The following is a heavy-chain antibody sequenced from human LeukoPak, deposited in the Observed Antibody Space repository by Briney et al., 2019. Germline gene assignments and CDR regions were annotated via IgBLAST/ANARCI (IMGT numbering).Heavy chain of an antibody. Sequence: PGGSRRLSCAAAGFTFSRYAMHWVRQAPGKGLEWVAVISYDGSNKYYADSGKGRFTISRDNSKSTLYLQMNSLRAEDTAVYYCVRDGGVEMATITVGYMDVWGKGTTVTVSS. CDR2: ISYDGSNK. V-gene: IGHV3-30*04. CDR1: GFTFSRYA. J-gene: IGHJ6*03. D-gene: IGHD5-24*01. CDR3: VRDGGVEMATITVGYMDV.